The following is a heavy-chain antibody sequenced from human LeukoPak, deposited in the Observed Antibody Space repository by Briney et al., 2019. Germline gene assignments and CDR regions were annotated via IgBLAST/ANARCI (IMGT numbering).Heavy chain of an antibody. V-gene: IGHV4-39*01. D-gene: IGHD3-16*02. CDR3: ARHGLQMITFGGVIVWDAFDI. J-gene: IGHJ3*02. CDR2: IYYSGST. Sequence: PSETLSHTCTVSVGSISSSSYYCGWIRQPPGKGLEWIGSIYYSGSTYYNPSLNSRVTISVDTSKHHFSLKLSSVTAADTAVYYCARHGLQMITFGGVIVWDAFDIWGQGTMVTVSS. CDR1: VGSISSSSYY.